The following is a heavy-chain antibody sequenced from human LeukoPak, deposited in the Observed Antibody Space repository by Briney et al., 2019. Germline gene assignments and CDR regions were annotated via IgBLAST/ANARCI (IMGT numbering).Heavy chain of an antibody. J-gene: IGHJ4*02. CDR2: ISSSGSTI. CDR3: AKQEAARRGVFDY. D-gene: IGHD6-6*01. V-gene: IGHV3-48*01. CDR1: KFTFSSYS. Sequence: GGSLRLSCAASKFTFSSYSMNWVRQAPGKGLEWVSYISSSGSTIYYADSVKGRFTISRDNSKNTLYLQMNSLRVEDTAVYYCAKQEAARRGVFDYWGQGTLVTVSS.